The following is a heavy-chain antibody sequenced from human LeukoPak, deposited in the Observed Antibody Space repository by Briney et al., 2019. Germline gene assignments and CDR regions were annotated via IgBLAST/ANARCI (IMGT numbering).Heavy chain of an antibody. J-gene: IGHJ6*02. CDR2: IYYSGST. CDR1: GGSISSSYSY. CDR3: ARAHSIASYYYGVDV. D-gene: IGHD2/OR15-2a*01. V-gene: IGHV4-39*07. Sequence: ETLSLTCTVSGGSISSSYSYWGWIRQPPGKGLEWIGNIYYSGSTYYSPSLTSRVTVSVDTSENQFSLKLSSVTAADTAVYYCARAHSIASYYYGVDVWGQGTTVTVSS.